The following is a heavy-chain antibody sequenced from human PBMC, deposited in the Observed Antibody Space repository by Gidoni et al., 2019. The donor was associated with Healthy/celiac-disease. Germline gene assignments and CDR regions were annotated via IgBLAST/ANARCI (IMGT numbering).Heavy chain of an antibody. V-gene: IGHV4-30-4*01. CDR3: ARELWFGELPWFDP. J-gene: IGHJ5*02. D-gene: IGHD3-10*01. CDR1: GGSIRSGDYY. Sequence: QVQLQESGPGLVKPSQTLSLTCTVSGGSIRSGDYYWSWIRQPPGKGLEWIGYIYYSGSTYYNPSLKSRVTISVDTSKNQFSLKLSAVTAADTAVYYCARELWFGELPWFDPWGQGTLVTVSS. CDR2: IYYSGST.